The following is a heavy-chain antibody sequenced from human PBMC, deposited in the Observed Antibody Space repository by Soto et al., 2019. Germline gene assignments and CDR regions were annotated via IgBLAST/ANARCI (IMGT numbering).Heavy chain of an antibody. CDR3: ARGGGVPALGDP. J-gene: IGHJ5*02. V-gene: IGHV4-4*07. D-gene: IGHD3-16*01. CDR1: GVSMRNSY. CDR2: ISTSGNT. Sequence: SETLSLTCSVSGVSMRNSYWTWIRQSAGKGLEWIGRISTSGNTNYNPSLNSRLTMSVETSKNQVSLKLTSVTAADTAVYYCARGGGVPALGDPWGQGTMVTF.